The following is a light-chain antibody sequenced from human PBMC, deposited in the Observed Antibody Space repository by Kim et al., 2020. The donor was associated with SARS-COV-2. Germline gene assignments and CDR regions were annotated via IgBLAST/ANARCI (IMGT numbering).Light chain of an antibody. Sequence: EIVLTQSPATLSLSPGQRATLSCRASQNVDSSSLAWYQQKPGQAPSLLIYATSTRAADIPDRFSGSGSGTDFTLTINRLETEDFAVYYCQQYGGSPLYSFGQGTKLEI. V-gene: IGKV3-20*01. J-gene: IGKJ2*03. CDR1: QNVDSSS. CDR3: QQYGGSPLYS. CDR2: ATS.